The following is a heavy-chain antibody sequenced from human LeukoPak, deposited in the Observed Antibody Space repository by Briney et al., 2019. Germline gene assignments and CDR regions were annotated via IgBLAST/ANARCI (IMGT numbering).Heavy chain of an antibody. CDR1: GFTFSSYG. J-gene: IGHJ3*02. Sequence: PGGSLRLSCAASGFTFSSYGMHWVRQAPGKGLEWVAVISYDGSNKYYADSVKGRFTISRDNSKNTLYLQMNSLRAKDTAVYYCAKELEGAIYAFDIWGQGTMVTVSS. CDR2: ISYDGSNK. D-gene: IGHD1-26*01. V-gene: IGHV3-30*18. CDR3: AKELEGAIYAFDI.